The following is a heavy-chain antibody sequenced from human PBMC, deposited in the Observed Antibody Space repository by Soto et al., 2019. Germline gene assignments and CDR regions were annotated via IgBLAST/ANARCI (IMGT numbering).Heavy chain of an antibody. CDR2: IIPILDTT. D-gene: IGHD6-13*01. J-gene: IGHJ6*02. V-gene: IGHV1-69*14. CDR1: GFTFSTSG. CDR3: ARGGSTETDYSYGVDV. Sequence: QVQLVQSGAEVKKPGSSVKVSCKASGFTFSTSGIIWVRQAPGQGVEWMGGIIPILDTTNYARKFQGRVSITADKSTTTAYMELSSLRSEDTAGYYCARGGSTETDYSYGVDVWGQGTTVTVSS.